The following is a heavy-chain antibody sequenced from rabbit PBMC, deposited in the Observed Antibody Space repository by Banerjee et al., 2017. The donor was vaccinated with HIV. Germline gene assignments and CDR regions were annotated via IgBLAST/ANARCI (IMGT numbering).Heavy chain of an antibody. Sequence: QSLEESGGDLVKPGASLTLTCTASGFSFSSSYWICWVRQAPGKGLEWIACIAVGSSGDTRYASWAKGRFTISRSTSLNTVDLKMTSLTAADTATYFCCRAPYDDYGDYITRLDLWGQGTLVTVS. J-gene: IGHJ3*01. CDR1: GFSFSSSYW. CDR2: IAVGSSGDT. V-gene: IGHV1S40*01. D-gene: IGHD2-1*01. CDR3: CRAPYDDYGDYITRLDL.